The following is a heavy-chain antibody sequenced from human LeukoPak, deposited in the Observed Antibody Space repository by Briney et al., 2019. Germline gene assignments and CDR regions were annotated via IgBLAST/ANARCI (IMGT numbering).Heavy chain of an antibody. Sequence: GGSLRLSCAASGFTFSSYSMNWVRQAPGKGLEWVSSISSSSSYIYYADSVKGRFTISRDNAKNSLYLQMNSLRAEDTAVYYCARSGHWSAAYYYFYMDVWGKGTTVTVSS. V-gene: IGHV3-21*04. J-gene: IGHJ6*03. CDR2: ISSSSSYI. CDR3: ARSGHWSAAYYYFYMDV. CDR1: GFTFSSYS.